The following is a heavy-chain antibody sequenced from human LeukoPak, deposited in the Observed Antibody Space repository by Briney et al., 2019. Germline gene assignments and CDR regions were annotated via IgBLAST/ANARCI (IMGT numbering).Heavy chain of an antibody. Sequence: GGSPRLSCAASGFTFSSYGMHWARQAPGKGLEWVAFIRYDGSNKYYADSVKGRFTISRDNSKNTLYLQMNSLRAEDTAVYYCAKDPRPIAAAGTTPDAFDIWGQGTMVTVSS. CDR3: AKDPRPIAAAGTTPDAFDI. D-gene: IGHD6-13*01. V-gene: IGHV3-30*02. CDR1: GFTFSSYG. CDR2: IRYDGSNK. J-gene: IGHJ3*02.